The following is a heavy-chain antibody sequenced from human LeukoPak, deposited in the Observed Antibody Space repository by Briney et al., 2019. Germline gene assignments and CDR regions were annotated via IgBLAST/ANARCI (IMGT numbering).Heavy chain of an antibody. CDR2: IYYSGST. Sequence: SETLSLTCTVSGGSISSGGYYWSWIRQHPGKGLEWIEYIYYSGSTYYNPSLKSRVTISVDTSKNQFSLKLSSVTAADTAVYYCARRTDILTGYPYDAFDIWGQGTMVTVSS. J-gene: IGHJ3*02. D-gene: IGHD3-9*01. CDR3: ARRTDILTGYPYDAFDI. V-gene: IGHV4-31*03. CDR1: GGSISSGGYY.